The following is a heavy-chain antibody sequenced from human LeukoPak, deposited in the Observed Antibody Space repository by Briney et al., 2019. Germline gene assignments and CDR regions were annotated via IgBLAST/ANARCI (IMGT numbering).Heavy chain of an antibody. CDR2: IWYDGSNK. CDR3: AKDLDSSGLDY. Sequence: PGRSLRLSCAASGFTFSSYGMHWVRQAPGKGLEWVAVIWYDGSNKYYADSVKGRFTISRDNSKNTLYLQMNSLRAEDTAVYYCAKDLDSSGLDYWGQGTLVTVSS. D-gene: IGHD6-19*01. CDR1: GFTFSSYG. J-gene: IGHJ4*02. V-gene: IGHV3-33*06.